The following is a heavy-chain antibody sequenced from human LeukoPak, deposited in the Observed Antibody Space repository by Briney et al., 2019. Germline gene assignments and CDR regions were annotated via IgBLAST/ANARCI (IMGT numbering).Heavy chain of an antibody. J-gene: IGHJ4*02. Sequence: GSLSLSCAASGFTFSSYSMNWVRPAPGKGLEWVSYISSSSGTIYYTDSVKGRFTISRDNAKNSLYLQMNSLRAEDTAVYFCAREGRGGIDGYNIEDTYWGQGTLVTVSS. D-gene: IGHD5-24*01. V-gene: IGHV3-48*01. CDR3: AREGRGGIDGYNIEDTY. CDR1: GFTFSSYS. CDR2: ISSSSGTI.